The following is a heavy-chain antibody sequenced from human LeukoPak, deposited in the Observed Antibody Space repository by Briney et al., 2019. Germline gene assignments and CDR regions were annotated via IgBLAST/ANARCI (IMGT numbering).Heavy chain of an antibody. D-gene: IGHD6-19*01. CDR3: AKGEYSGWHYYAMDV. V-gene: IGHV3-9*01. Sequence: GGSLRLSCAASGFTFDDYAMHWVRQAPGKGLEWISSISWNSNTIGYADSVKGRFTISRDNAKNSLYLQMNSLRAEDTALYYCAKGEYSGWHYYAMDVWGQGTTVTVSS. CDR2: ISWNSNTI. CDR1: GFTFDDYA. J-gene: IGHJ6*02.